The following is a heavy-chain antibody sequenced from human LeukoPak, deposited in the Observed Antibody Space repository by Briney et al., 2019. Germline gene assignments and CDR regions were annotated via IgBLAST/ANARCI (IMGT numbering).Heavy chain of an antibody. D-gene: IGHD3-22*01. CDR3: ARDYSSGYLFDY. CDR1: GFTVSSNY. V-gene: IGHV3-66*01. CDR2: IYSGGST. Sequence: GGSLRLSCAASGFTVSSNYMSWVRQAPGKGLEWVSVIYSGGSTYYADSVKGRFTISRDNSKNTLYLQMNSLRAEDTAMYYCARDYSSGYLFDYWGQGTLVTVSS. J-gene: IGHJ4*02.